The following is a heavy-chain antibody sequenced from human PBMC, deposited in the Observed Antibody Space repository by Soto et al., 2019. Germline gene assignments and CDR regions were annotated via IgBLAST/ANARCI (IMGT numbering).Heavy chain of an antibody. CDR1: GFTFSSYA. CDR2: ISYDGSNK. D-gene: IGHD5-12*01. CDR3: ARDEGGGMATIGGAFDI. J-gene: IGHJ3*02. Sequence: QVQLVESGGGVVQPGRSLRLSCAASGFTFSSYAMHWVRQAPGKGLEWVAVISYDGSNKYYADSVKGRFTISRDNSKNTLYLQRNRLRGEDTAVYYCARDEGGGMATIGGAFDIWGQGTMVTVSS. V-gene: IGHV3-30-3*01.